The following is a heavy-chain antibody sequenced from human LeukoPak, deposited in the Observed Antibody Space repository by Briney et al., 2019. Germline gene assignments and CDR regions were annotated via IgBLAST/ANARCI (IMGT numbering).Heavy chain of an antibody. CDR3: AKDIQLST. D-gene: IGHD5-24*01. CDR2: ISGSTGST. V-gene: IGHV3-23*01. Sequence: GGSLRLSCAASGFTFSNYAMNWVRQAPGKGLEWVSLISGSTGSTYYADSVKGRFSISRDNSKSTLSLQMNSLRVEDTAMYFCAKDIQLSTWGLGTMVTVSS. CDR1: GFTFSNYA. J-gene: IGHJ3*01.